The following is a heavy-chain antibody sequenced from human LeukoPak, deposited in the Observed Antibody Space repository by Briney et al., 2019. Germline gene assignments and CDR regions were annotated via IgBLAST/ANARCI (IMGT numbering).Heavy chain of an antibody. CDR2: ISAYNGNT. Sequence: ASVKVACKASGYTFTSYGISWVRQAPGQGLEWMGRISAYNGNTNYAQKLQGRVTMTTDTSTSTAYMELRSPRSDDTAVYYCAREGTYYYDSSGKNYYYGMDVWGQGTTVTVS. CDR3: AREGTYYYDSSGKNYYYGMDV. V-gene: IGHV1-18*01. CDR1: GYTFTSYG. D-gene: IGHD3-22*01. J-gene: IGHJ6*02.